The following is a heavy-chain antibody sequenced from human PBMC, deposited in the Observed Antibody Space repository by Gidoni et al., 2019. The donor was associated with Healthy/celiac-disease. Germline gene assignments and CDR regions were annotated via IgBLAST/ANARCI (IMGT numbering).Heavy chain of an antibody. Sequence: QVPLVESGGGVVQPGRSLRLSCAASGVTFSRSGMHWVRQAPCKGLEWVAVISYDGSNKYYADSVKCRFTISRDNSKNTLYLQMNSLRAEDTAVYYCAGGGVRFSHYTDAFDIWGQGTMVTVSS. D-gene: IGHD4-4*01. CDR1: GVTFSRSG. J-gene: IGHJ3*02. CDR3: AGGGVRFSHYTDAFDI. CDR2: ISYDGSNK. V-gene: IGHV3-30*03.